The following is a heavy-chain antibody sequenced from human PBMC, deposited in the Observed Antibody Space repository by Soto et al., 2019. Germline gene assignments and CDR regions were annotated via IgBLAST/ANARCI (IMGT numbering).Heavy chain of an antibody. V-gene: IGHV1-69*01. CDR2: IIPIFGTA. Sequence: QVQLVQSGAEVKKPGSSVKVSCKASGGTFSSYAISWVRQAPGHGLEWMGGIIPIFGTANYAQKFQGRVTITADESTSTAYMELSSLRSEDTAVYDCARDGISRLPHFHIRFDPWGQGTLVTVSS. CDR3: ARDGISRLPHFHIRFDP. CDR1: GGTFSSYA. D-gene: IGHD1-1*01. J-gene: IGHJ5*02.